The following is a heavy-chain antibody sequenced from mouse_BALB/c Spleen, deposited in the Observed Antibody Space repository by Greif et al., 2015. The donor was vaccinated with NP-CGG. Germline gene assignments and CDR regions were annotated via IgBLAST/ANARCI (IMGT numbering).Heavy chain of an antibody. V-gene: IGHV1-84*02. Sequence: LVESGPELVKPGASVKISCKASGYTFTDYYINWVKQNPGQGLEWIGWIYPGSGNTKYNEKFKGKATLTVDTSSSTAYMQLSSLTSEDTAVYFCARRTGTEAMDYWGQGTSVIVSS. J-gene: IGHJ4*01. D-gene: IGHD4-1*01. CDR1: GYTFTDYY. CDR3: ARRTGTEAMDY. CDR2: IYPGSGNT.